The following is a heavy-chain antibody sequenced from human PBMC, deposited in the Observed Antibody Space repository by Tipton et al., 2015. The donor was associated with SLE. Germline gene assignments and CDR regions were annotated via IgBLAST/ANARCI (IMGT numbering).Heavy chain of an antibody. V-gene: IGHV4-59*11. D-gene: IGHD1-26*01. J-gene: IGHJ4*02. CDR1: GASISSQY. Sequence: TLSLTCTVSGASISSQYWNWIRQPPGKGLEWIGYIYYTGSTSYNPSLKSRVTISVDMSKNQFSLNLRSVTAADTAVYYCARAVEVSGGWELHDYWGQGTLVTVSS. CDR3: ARAVEVSGGWELHDY. CDR2: IYYTGST.